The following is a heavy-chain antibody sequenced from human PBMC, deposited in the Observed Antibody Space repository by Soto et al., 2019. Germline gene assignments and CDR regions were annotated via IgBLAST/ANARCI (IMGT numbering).Heavy chain of an antibody. D-gene: IGHD1-26*01. J-gene: IGHJ6*02. V-gene: IGHV3-48*02. CDR3: GRGGRGVYGMDV. CDR1: GFSFSTYS. CDR2: ITSDSSTI. Sequence: EVQLVESGGGLVQPGGSLRLSCAASGFSFSTYSINWVRQAPGKGLEWFSYITSDSSTISYADSVKGRFTVSRDNAKNPLYLQMNSLREENTAVYYLGRGGRGVYGMDVWGQGTSVTVSS.